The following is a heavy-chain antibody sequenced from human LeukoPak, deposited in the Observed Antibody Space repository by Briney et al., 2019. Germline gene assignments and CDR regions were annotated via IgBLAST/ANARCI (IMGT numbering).Heavy chain of an antibody. CDR3: ASPSTYSSGYYHFDY. D-gene: IGHD3-22*01. Sequence: GASVKVSCKASGGTFSSYAISWVRQAPGQGLEWMGGIVPIFGTANYAQKFQGRVTITADESTSTAYMELSSLRSEDTAVYYCASPSTYSSGYYHFDYWGQGTLVTVSS. CDR1: GGTFSSYA. V-gene: IGHV1-69*13. J-gene: IGHJ4*02. CDR2: IVPIFGTA.